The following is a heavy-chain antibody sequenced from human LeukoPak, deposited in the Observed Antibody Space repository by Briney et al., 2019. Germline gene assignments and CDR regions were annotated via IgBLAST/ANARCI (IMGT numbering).Heavy chain of an antibody. D-gene: IGHD3-22*01. J-gene: IGHJ5*02. V-gene: IGHV3-53*01. Sequence: XXXWIRQAPGXXXEWXSVIHSGGETYYTDSVKGRFTISRDNSKNTLYLQMNSLRAEDTAVYYCGRAGVYSASSGYGPDRWGQGTLVTVSS. CDR3: GRAGVYSASSGYGPDR. CDR2: IHSGGET. CDR1: X.